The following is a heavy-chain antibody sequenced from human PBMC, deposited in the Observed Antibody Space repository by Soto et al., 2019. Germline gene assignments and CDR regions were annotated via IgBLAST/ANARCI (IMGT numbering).Heavy chain of an antibody. CDR3: ARGLYYYDSRGYWGY. V-gene: IGHV3-48*02. J-gene: IGHJ4*02. CDR1: GFTFSSYS. Sequence: GGSLRLSCAASGFTFSSYSMNWVRQAPGKGLEWVSYISSSSSTIYYADSVKGRFTISRDNAKNSLYLQMNSLRDEDMAVYYCARGLYYYDSRGYWGYWGQGTLVTVSS. CDR2: ISSSSSTI. D-gene: IGHD3-22*01.